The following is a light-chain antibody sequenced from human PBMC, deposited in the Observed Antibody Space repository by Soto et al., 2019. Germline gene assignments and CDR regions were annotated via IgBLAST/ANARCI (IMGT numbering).Light chain of an antibody. CDR3: SSYTSTSTPVV. CDR1: STDVGGYNY. CDR2: DVS. V-gene: IGLV2-14*01. J-gene: IGLJ2*01. Sequence: QAVVTQPASVSGSPGQSITISCTGTSTDVGGYNYVSWYQQHPGKAPKLIIYDVSNRPSGVSNRFSGSKSANTASLTISGLQAEDEANYFCSSYTSTSTPVVFGGGTKLTVL.